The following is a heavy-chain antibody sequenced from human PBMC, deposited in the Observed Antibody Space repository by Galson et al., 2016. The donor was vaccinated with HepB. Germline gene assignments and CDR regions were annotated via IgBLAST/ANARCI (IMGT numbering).Heavy chain of an antibody. Sequence: SLRLSCACSRFTFGDYAMSWFRQAPGKGLEWVSFFRSRVYDGETDYAASVKGRFTISRDDSKNIAYLQMDSLKTEDTAMYYCARGWGTADYWGQGVLVTVSS. D-gene: IGHD3-16*01. CDR2: FRSRVYDGET. CDR3: ARGWGTADY. CDR1: RFTFGDYA. V-gene: IGHV3-49*03. J-gene: IGHJ4*02.